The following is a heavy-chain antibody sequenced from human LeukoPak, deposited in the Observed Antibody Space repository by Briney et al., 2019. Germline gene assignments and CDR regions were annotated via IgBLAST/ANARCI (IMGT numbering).Heavy chain of an antibody. Sequence: PGESLKISCTGSGYTFTSYWIGWVRQMPGKGLEWMGIIYPGDSDTRYSPSFQGQVTISADKSISTAYLQWSSLKASDTAMYYCARRARGYCSSTTCHNDYWGQGTLVTVSS. J-gene: IGHJ4*02. D-gene: IGHD2-2*02. V-gene: IGHV5-51*03. CDR3: ARRARGYCSSTTCHNDY. CDR2: IYPGDSDT. CDR1: GYTFTSYW.